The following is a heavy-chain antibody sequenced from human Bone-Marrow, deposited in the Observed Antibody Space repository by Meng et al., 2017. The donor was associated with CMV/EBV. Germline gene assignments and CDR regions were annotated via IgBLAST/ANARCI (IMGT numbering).Heavy chain of an antibody. Sequence: ASVKVSCKASGYTFTSYGISWVRQAPGQGLEWMGWISAYNGNTNYAQKLQGRVTMTTDTSTSTAYMELRSLRSDDTAVYYCGRDPFYCPTTTCHTYNWFDPWGQGTLVTVSS. CDR1: GYTFTSYG. J-gene: IGHJ5*02. CDR2: ISAYNGNT. V-gene: IGHV1-18*01. D-gene: IGHD2-2*01. CDR3: GRDPFYCPTTTCHTYNWFDP.